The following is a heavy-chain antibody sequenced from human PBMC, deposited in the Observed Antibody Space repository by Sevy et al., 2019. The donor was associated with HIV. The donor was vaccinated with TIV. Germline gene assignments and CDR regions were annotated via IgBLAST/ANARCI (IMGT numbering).Heavy chain of an antibody. CDR1: GFTFSSFA. J-gene: IGHJ4*02. D-gene: IGHD3-10*01. Sequence: GESLKISCAASGFTFSSFAISWVRQAPGKGLEWVSDISGSGGGKKYAHSVKGRFTVSRDNAQNTVFLQMNNLRGEDTGLYYCAKEFYRGSYLEDWGQGTLVTVSS. CDR3: AKEFYRGSYLED. CDR2: ISGSGGGK. V-gene: IGHV3-23*01.